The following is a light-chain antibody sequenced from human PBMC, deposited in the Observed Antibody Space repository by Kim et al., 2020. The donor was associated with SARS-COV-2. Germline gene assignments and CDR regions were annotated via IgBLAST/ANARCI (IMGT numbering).Light chain of an antibody. CDR3: VLYIGSGIWV. J-gene: IGLJ3*02. CDR2: STN. CDR1: SGSVSTSYY. Sequence: QTVVTQEPSLSVSPGGTVTLTCGLTSGSVSTSYYPSWYQQTPGQAPRTLIYSTNTRSSGVPDRFSGSILGNKAALTITGAQSDDECDYYCVLYIGSGIWVFGGGTQLTVL. V-gene: IGLV8-61*01.